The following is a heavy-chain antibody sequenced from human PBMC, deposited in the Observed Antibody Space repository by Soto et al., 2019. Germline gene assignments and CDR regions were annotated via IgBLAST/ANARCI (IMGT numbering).Heavy chain of an antibody. CDR1: WFSVSNYY. CDR2: MYAGGST. J-gene: IGHJ4*02. Sequence: AGGSLRLSCAASWFSVSNYYMSWVRQAPGEGLEWVSVMYAGGSTYYADSVKGRFTISRDNSKNTLYLQMNSLRAEDTAVYYCAKWRPPGVDYWGQGTLVTVSS. CDR3: AKWRPPGVDY. V-gene: IGHV3-53*01. D-gene: IGHD2-8*01.